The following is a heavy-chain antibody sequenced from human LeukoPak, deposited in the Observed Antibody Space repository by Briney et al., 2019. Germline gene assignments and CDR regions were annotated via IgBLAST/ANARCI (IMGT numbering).Heavy chain of an antibody. J-gene: IGHJ4*02. Sequence: GGSLRLSCAASGFTFSNYEMTWVRQAPGKGLEWVSYISSSANIIYYADSVKGRFTISRDNATNSLYLQMNSLRAEDTAVYYCASDGGNSYANTFDYWGQGTLVTVSS. CDR2: ISSSANII. CDR3: ASDGGNSYANTFDY. D-gene: IGHD5-18*01. CDR1: GFTFSNYE. V-gene: IGHV3-48*03.